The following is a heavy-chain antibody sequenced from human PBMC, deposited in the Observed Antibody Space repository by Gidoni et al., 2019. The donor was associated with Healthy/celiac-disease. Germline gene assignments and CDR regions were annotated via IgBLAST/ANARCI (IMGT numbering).Heavy chain of an antibody. Sequence: QVQLQQWGAGLLKPSETLSLTCAVYGGSFSGYYWSWIRQPPGKGLEWIGEINHSGSTNYNPSLKSRVTISEDTSKNQFSLKLSSVTAADTAVYYCARAPFGVVKRRPGGTGAREPWSPSPQPIYYMDVWGKGTTVTVSS. CDR2: INHSGST. D-gene: IGHD3-3*01. V-gene: IGHV4-34*01. J-gene: IGHJ6*03. CDR3: ARAPFGVVKRRPGGTGAREPWSPSPQPIYYMDV. CDR1: GGSFSGYY.